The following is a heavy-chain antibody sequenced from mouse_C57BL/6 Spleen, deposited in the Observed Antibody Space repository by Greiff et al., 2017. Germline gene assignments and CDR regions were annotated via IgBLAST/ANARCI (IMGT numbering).Heavy chain of an antibody. J-gene: IGHJ2*01. CDR1: GYTFTEYT. CDR2: FYPGSGSI. D-gene: IGHD2-1*01. CDR3: ARHEAASLYYGNYDY. Sequence: VQRVESGAELVKPGASVKLSCKASGYTFTEYTIHWVKQRSGQGLEWIGWFYPGSGSIKYNEKFKDKATLTADKSSSTVYMELSRLTSEDSAVYFCARHEAASLYYGNYDYWGQGTTLTVSS. V-gene: IGHV1-62-2*01.